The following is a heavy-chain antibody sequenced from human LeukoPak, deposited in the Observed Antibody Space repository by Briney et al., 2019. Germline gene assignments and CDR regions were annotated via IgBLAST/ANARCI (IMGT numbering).Heavy chain of an antibody. CDR3: ARAAFGGVRPAH. J-gene: IGHJ4*02. V-gene: IGHV3-30*02. D-gene: IGHD3-16*01. Sequence: PGGSLRLSCAASGFIFSSYGMPWVRQAPGKGLEWVAFIRYDGDNKSYTDSVKGRFTISRDNSKNTLYLQMNSLRAEDTAVYYCARAAFGGVRPAHWGQGTLVTVSS. CDR2: IRYDGDNK. CDR1: GFIFSSYG.